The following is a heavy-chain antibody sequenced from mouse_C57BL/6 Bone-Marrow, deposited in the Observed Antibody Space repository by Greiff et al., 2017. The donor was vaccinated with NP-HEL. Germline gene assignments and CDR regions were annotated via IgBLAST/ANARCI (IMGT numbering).Heavy chain of an antibody. CDR1: GFTFSSYA. D-gene: IGHD1-1*01. V-gene: IGHV5-9-1*02. CDR3: TREGYGKPFDY. CDR2: ISSGGDYI. Sequence: DVMLVESGEGLVKPGGSLKLSCAASGFTFSSYAMSWVRQTPEKRLEWVAYISSGGDYIYYADTVKGRFTISRDNARNTLYLQMSSLKPEDTAMYYCTREGYGKPFDYLGQGTTLTVSS. J-gene: IGHJ2*01.